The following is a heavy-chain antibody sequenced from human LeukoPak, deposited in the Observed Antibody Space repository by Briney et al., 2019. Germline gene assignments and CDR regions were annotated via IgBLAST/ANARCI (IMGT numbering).Heavy chain of an antibody. Sequence: VSGPTLVNPTQTLTLTCTFSGFSLSTSGVGVGWIRQPQGKALEWLALIYWNDDKRYSPSLKSRLTITKDTSKNQVVLTMTNMDPVDTATYYCAHRAFSIAAAGPNFDYWGQGTLVTVPS. D-gene: IGHD6-13*01. V-gene: IGHV2-5*01. CDR2: IYWNDDK. CDR1: GFSLSTSGVG. CDR3: AHRAFSIAAAGPNFDY. J-gene: IGHJ4*02.